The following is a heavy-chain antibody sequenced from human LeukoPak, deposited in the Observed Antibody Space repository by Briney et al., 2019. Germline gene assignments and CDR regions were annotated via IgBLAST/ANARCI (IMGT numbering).Heavy chain of an antibody. CDR3: TRDLGGTSWGEWNY. D-gene: IGHD3-16*01. V-gene: IGHV3-23*01. J-gene: IGHJ4*02. Sequence: PGGSLRLSCAASGFTFSNYAMSWVRQAPGKGLEWVSGINVSGGSTFYADSVRGRFTISRDNSKNTLYLQMSSLRAEDTAVYYCTRDLGGTSWGEWNYWGQGTLVTVSS. CDR2: INVSGGST. CDR1: GFTFSNYA.